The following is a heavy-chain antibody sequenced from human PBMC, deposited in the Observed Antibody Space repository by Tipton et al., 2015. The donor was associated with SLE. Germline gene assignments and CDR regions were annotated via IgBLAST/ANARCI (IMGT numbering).Heavy chain of an antibody. J-gene: IGHJ2*01. CDR2: IKQDGSEK. D-gene: IGHD3-3*01. Sequence: SLRLSCAASGFTFSSYWMSWVRQAPGKGLEWVANIKQDGSEKYYVDSVKGRFTISRDNAKNSLYLQMNSLRAEDTAVYYCARDGGITIFGVAGHFDLWGRGTLVTVSS. CDR1: GFTFSSYW. V-gene: IGHV3-7*05. CDR3: ARDGGITIFGVAGHFDL.